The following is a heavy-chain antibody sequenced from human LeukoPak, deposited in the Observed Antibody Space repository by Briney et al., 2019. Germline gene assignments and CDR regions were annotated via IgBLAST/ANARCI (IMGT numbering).Heavy chain of an antibody. CDR2: IKSETDGGTA. V-gene: IGHV3-15*01. CDR3: LTTR. Sequence: GGSLGLSCAASGFIFSKVYMSWVRQAPGKGLEWVGRIKSETDGGTADYAVPVTGRFTISRDDSKNTVYLQMNSLKIEDTGVYYCLTTRWGQGTLVTVSS. J-gene: IGHJ4*02. CDR1: GFIFSKVY.